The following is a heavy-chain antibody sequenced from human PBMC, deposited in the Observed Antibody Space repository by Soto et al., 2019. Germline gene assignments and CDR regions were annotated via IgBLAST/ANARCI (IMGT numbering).Heavy chain of an antibody. Sequence: GESLKISCKGSGYSFTSYWISWVRQMPGKGLEWMGRVDPSDSYTNYSPSFQGHVTISADKSISTAYLQWSSLKASDTAMYYCVSISAAAGTTISSYYYGVDVWGQGTTVTVSS. CDR1: GYSFTSYW. D-gene: IGHD6-13*01. V-gene: IGHV5-10-1*01. CDR3: VSISAAAGTTISSYYYGVDV. J-gene: IGHJ6*02. CDR2: VDPSDSYT.